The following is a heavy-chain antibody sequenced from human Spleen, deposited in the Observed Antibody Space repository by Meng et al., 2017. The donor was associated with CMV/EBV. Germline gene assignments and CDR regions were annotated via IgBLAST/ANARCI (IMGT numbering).Heavy chain of an antibody. J-gene: IGHJ4*02. CDR1: GYTFRNYG. CDR3: ARVGCSSTTCSYPFDY. D-gene: IGHD2-2*01. Sequence: SGYTFRNYGIPWVRQAPGQGLEWMGWISRHSGDTHYAQRFQGRVTMTTDTSASTAYLEVRSLTSDDTAVYFCARVGCSSTTCSYPFDYWGQGTLVTVSS. CDR2: ISRHSGDT. V-gene: IGHV1-18*04.